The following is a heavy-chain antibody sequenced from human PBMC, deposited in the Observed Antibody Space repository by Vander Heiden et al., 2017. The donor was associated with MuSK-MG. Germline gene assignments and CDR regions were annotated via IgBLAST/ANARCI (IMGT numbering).Heavy chain of an antibody. CDR1: GFSLRNDA. D-gene: IGHD3-10*01. J-gene: IGHJ4*02. V-gene: IGHV3-23*01. Sequence: VQLLESGGGLVQPGGSLRLSCAASGFSLRNDAMSWVRQPGRKGLEWFSAISTPGDRTYYADAVKGRFTISRDNFKTPLYLQMNSLRGEDTAFYYCARYSVVRGAFDYWGQGTLVTVSS. CDR2: ISTPGDRT. CDR3: ARYSVVRGAFDY.